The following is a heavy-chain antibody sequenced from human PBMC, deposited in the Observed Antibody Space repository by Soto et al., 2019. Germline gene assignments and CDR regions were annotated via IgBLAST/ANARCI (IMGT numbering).Heavy chain of an antibody. CDR1: GVSVSNNL. Sequence: EVQLVESGGGLVQPGGSLTLACAASGVSVSNNLMQWVRQAPGKGLEWVSVIYSGGATLYADSVKSRFITSRDNSKNTVLLQRTRVTADDTAVHNCARNGGPNRPNGIWGQGTEVIVSS. D-gene: IGHD2-15*01. CDR3: ARNGGPNRPNGI. J-gene: IGHJ3*02. V-gene: IGHV3-66*01. CDR2: IYSGGAT.